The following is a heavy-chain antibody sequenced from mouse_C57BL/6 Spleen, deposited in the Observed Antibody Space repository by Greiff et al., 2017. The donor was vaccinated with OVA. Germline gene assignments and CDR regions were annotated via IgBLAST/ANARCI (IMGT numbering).Heavy chain of an antibody. CDR1: GYTFTDYY. Sequence: QVQLQQSGAELVRPGASVKLSCKASGYTFTDYYINWVKQRPGQGLEWIARIYPGSGNPYYNEKFKGKATLTAEKSSSTAYMQLSSLTSEDSAVYFCARFSYAMDYWGQGTSVTVSS. V-gene: IGHV1-76*01. CDR3: ARFSYAMDY. CDR2: IYPGSGNP. J-gene: IGHJ4*01.